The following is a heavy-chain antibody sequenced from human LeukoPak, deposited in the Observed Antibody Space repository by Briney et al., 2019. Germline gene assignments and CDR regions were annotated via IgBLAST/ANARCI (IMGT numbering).Heavy chain of an antibody. CDR2: IRDSGSST. CDR3: VKKLVGTTSGGPLDY. Sequence: GGSLRLSCAASGFTFSSYAMSWVRQAPGKGLEWVSGIRDSGSSTYYVDSVKGRFTISRDNSKNTLYLQMNSLQAEDTAIYYCVKKLVGTTSGGPLDYWGQGTPVIVSS. J-gene: IGHJ4*02. V-gene: IGHV3-23*01. CDR1: GFTFSSYA. D-gene: IGHD1-26*01.